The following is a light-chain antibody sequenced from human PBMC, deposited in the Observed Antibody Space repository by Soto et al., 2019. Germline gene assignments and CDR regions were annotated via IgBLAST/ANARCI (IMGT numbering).Light chain of an antibody. V-gene: IGKV1-39*01. Sequence: DIQMTQSPSSLSASVGDRVTITCRASQSISSYLNWYQQKPGKAPKLLIYAASSLQSGVPSRFIGSGSGTDFTLTISSLQPEEFATYYCQQSYSTSPLTFGGGTKVEIK. CDR1: QSISSY. J-gene: IGKJ4*01. CDR3: QQSYSTSPLT. CDR2: AAS.